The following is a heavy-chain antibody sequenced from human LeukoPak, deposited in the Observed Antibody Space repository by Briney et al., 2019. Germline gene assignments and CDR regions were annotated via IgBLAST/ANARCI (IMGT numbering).Heavy chain of an antibody. CDR3: ARSRAAAGRFDY. D-gene: IGHD6-13*01. CDR2: IYPGDSDT. V-gene: IGHV5-51*01. Sequence: GESLKISCKGSGYSFTSYWIGWVRQMPGKGLKWMGIIYPGDSDTRYSPSFQGQVTISAAKSINTAYLQWSSLKASDTAMYYCARSRAAAGRFDYWGQGTLVTVSS. CDR1: GYSFTSYW. J-gene: IGHJ4*02.